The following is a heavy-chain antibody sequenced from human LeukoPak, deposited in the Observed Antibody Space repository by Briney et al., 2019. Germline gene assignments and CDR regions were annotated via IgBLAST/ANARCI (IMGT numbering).Heavy chain of an antibody. CDR1: GFTFSSFE. Sequence: GGSLRLACAASGFTFSSFEMKWVRQAPGRGLEWVAYISSSGSTIYYADSVKGRFTISRDNAKNSLYLQMNSLRAEDTAVYYCARDLYVYYIDYWGQGTLVTVSS. D-gene: IGHD3-10*02. CDR2: ISSSGSTI. V-gene: IGHV3-48*03. J-gene: IGHJ4*02. CDR3: ARDLYVYYIDY.